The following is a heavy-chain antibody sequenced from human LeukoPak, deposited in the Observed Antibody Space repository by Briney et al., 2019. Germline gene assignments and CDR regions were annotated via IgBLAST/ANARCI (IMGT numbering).Heavy chain of an antibody. Sequence: GASVKVSCKASRYTFTGYYMHCVRQAPGQGLEWMGRINPNSGGTNYAQKFQGRVTMTRDTSISTAYMELSRLRSDDTAVYYCARDLIFASGSNWFDPWGQGTLVTVSS. J-gene: IGHJ5*02. CDR2: INPNSGGT. V-gene: IGHV1-2*06. D-gene: IGHD3-22*01. CDR3: ARDLIFASGSNWFDP. CDR1: RYTFTGYY.